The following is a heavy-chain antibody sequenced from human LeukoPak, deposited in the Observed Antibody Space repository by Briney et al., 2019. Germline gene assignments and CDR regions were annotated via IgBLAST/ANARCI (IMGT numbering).Heavy chain of an antibody. Sequence: GGSLRLSCAASDFTFTTYTMNWVRQAPGKGPEWVSSISSNSSDIYYADSVKGRFTISRDNAKNSLYLQMNSLRAEDTAVYYCAKLGGHPLHNYYVGVWGKGTTVAVSS. J-gene: IGHJ6*03. D-gene: IGHD3-16*01. CDR3: AKLGGHPLHNYYVGV. V-gene: IGHV3-21*04. CDR1: DFTFTTYT. CDR2: ISSNSSDI.